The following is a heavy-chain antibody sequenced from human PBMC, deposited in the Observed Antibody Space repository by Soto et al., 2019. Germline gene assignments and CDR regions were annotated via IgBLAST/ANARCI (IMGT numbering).Heavy chain of an antibody. CDR3: ARGAGFSSASTWFDI. CDR1: GDSISSGTYY. CDR2: IYYTGST. D-gene: IGHD5-18*01. V-gene: IGHV4-61*03. Sequence: QVHLQESRPGLVKASETLSLTCTVFGDSISSGTYYWTWIRQAPGKGLEWVGHIYYTGSTNYNPALNDRVTISVDTSKNHFSLQLTSVAAADTAVYYCARGAGFSSASTWFDIWGQGTLVTVSS. J-gene: IGHJ5*02.